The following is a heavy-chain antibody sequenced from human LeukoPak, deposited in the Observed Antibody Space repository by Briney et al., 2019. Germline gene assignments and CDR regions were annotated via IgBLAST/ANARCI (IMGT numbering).Heavy chain of an antibody. Sequence: SETLFLTCTVSGGSISSYYWSWIRQPPGKGLEWIGYIYYSGSTNYNPSLKSRVTISVDTSKNQFSLKLSSVTAADTAVYYCARAGNKLSGAFDIWGQGAMVTVSS. J-gene: IGHJ3*02. CDR1: GGSISSYY. CDR3: ARAGNKLSGAFDI. CDR2: IYYSGST. D-gene: IGHD3-10*01. V-gene: IGHV4-59*01.